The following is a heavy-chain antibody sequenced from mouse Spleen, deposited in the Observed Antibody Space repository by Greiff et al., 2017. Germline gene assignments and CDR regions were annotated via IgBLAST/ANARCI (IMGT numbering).Heavy chain of an antibody. J-gene: IGHJ2*01. CDR2: IDPSDSYT. D-gene: IGHD4-1*01. CDR3: ARVANWDYFDY. Sequence: QVQLQQPGAELVKPGASVKLSCKASGYTFTSYWMQWVKQRPGQGLEWIGEIDPSDSYTNYNQKFKGKATLTVDTSSSTAYMQLSSLTSEDSAVYYCARVANWDYFDYWGQGTTLTVSS. V-gene: IGHV1-50*01. CDR1: GYTFTSYW.